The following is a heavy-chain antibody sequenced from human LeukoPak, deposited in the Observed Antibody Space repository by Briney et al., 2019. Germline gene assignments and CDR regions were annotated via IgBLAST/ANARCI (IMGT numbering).Heavy chain of an antibody. CDR3: ARDGGLWFGELLIDY. CDR2: ISAYNGNT. V-gene: IGHV1-18*01. D-gene: IGHD3-10*01. Sequence: ASVKVPCKASGYTFTSYGISWVRQAPGQGLEWMGWISAYNGNTNYAQKLQGRVTMTTDTSTSTAYMELRSLRSDDTAVYYCARDGGLWFGELLIDYWGQGTLVTVSS. CDR1: GYTFTSYG. J-gene: IGHJ4*02.